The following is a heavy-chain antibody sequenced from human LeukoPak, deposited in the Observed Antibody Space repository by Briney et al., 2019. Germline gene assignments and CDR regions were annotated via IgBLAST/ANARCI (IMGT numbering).Heavy chain of an antibody. V-gene: IGHV1-46*01. Sequence: ASVKVSCKASGYTFTSYYMHWVRQAPGQGLEWMGIINPSGGSTSYAQKFQGRVTMTRDTSTSTVYMELSSLRSEDTAVYYCARDSSEYDSSGRGTGPEDYWGQGTLVTVSS. CDR3: ARDSSEYDSSGRGTGPEDY. CDR1: GYTFTSYY. J-gene: IGHJ4*02. CDR2: INPSGGST. D-gene: IGHD3-22*01.